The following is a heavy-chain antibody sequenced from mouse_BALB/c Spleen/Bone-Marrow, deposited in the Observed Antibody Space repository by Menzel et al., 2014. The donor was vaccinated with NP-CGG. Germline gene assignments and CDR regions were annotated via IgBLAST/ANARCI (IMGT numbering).Heavy chain of an antibody. Sequence: VQLKQSGAVLVKPGASVKLSCTASGFNIKDTYMHWVKQRPEQGLEWIGRIDPANGNTKYDPKFQGKATITADTSSNTAYLQLSSLTSEDTAVYYCARYYYGSSYFDYWGQGTTLTVSS. V-gene: IGHV14-3*02. CDR3: ARYYYGSSYFDY. CDR1: GFNIKDTY. D-gene: IGHD1-1*01. CDR2: IDPANGNT. J-gene: IGHJ2*01.